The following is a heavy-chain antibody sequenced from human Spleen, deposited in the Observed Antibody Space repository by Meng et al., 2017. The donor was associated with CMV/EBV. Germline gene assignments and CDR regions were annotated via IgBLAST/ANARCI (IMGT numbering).Heavy chain of an antibody. Sequence: GGSFSGYYWSWIRQTPGKGLEWIGQINHSGSTNYNPSLKSRVTISVDTSKNQFSLKLSSVTAADTAVYYCARGTGSSTSRRVTCFDPWGQGTLVTVSS. V-gene: IGHV4-34*01. CDR3: ARGTGSSTSRRVTCFDP. CDR2: INHSGST. D-gene: IGHD2-2*01. CDR1: GGSFSGYY. J-gene: IGHJ5*02.